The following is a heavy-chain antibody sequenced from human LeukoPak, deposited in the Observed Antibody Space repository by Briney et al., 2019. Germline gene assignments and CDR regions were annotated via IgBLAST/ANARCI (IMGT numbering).Heavy chain of an antibody. V-gene: IGHV4-34*01. CDR1: GGSFSGYY. CDR2: INHSGST. J-gene: IGHJ4*02. D-gene: IGHD1-26*01. CDR3: ARPNWELPDY. Sequence: SETLSLTCAVYGGSFSGYYWSWIRQPPGKGLEWIGEINHSGSTNYNPSLKSRVTISVDTSKNQFSLKLSSVTAADTAVYYCARPNWELPDYWGQGTLVTVSS.